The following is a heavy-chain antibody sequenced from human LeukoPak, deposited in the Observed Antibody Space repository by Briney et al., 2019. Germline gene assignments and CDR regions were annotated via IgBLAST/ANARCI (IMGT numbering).Heavy chain of an antibody. CDR1: GGSISNYY. D-gene: IGHD2-15*01. Sequence: SETLSLTCTVSGGSISNYYWSWIRQPAGKGLEWIGRISSSGSTNYNPSLKSRVTMSVDTSKNQFSLKLSSVTAADTAVYYCARDRSGGTYGMDVWDQGTTVTVSS. CDR3: ARDRSGGTYGMDV. J-gene: IGHJ6*02. V-gene: IGHV4-4*07. CDR2: ISSSGST.